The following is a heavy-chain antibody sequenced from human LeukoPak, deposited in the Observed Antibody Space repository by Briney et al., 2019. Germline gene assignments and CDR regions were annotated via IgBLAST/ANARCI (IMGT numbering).Heavy chain of an antibody. D-gene: IGHD4-17*01. J-gene: IGHJ4*02. CDR1: GYTFTSYG. Sequence: ASVKVSCKASGYTFTSYGISWVRQAPGQGLEWMGWISAYNGNTNYAQKLQGRVTMTTDTSTSTAYMELRSLRSDDTAVYYCVNTRYGDYFYYFDYWGQGTLVTVSS. V-gene: IGHV1-18*01. CDR3: VNTRYGDYFYYFDY. CDR2: ISAYNGNT.